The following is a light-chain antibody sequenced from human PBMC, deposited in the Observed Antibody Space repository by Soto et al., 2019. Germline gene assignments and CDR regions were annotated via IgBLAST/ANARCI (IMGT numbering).Light chain of an antibody. J-gene: IGKJ2*01. CDR1: QSIGSN. CDR3: QQYNDWPPYT. CDR2: GAS. V-gene: IGKV3-15*01. Sequence: EVPMTQSQGTLSVSPGERVTVSCRARQSIGSNLAWYQQKPGQAPRLLIYGASTRVIGVPDRFSGGRSGTEFTLTISSLQSEDIAVYFCQQYNDWPPYTFGQGTKLEIK.